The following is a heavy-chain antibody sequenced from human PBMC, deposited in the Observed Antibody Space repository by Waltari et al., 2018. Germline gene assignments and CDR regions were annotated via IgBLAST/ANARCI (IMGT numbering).Heavy chain of an antibody. CDR2: INDGNGNT. V-gene: IGHV1-3*01. Sequence: QVQLVQSGAEVKKPGASVKVSCTASGFTFKTYPFHWVRQAPGQRLEWMGWINDGNGNTKYSQKFQARVTFTRDTSASTAYMELSSLTSEDTAVYYCARDGGYYYMDVWGTGTTVTVSS. J-gene: IGHJ6*03. CDR3: ARDGGYYYMDV. CDR1: GFTFKTYP.